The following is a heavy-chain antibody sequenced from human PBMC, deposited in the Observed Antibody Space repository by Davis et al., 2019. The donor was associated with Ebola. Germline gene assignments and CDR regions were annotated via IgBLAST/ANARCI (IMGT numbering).Heavy chain of an antibody. CDR3: SRLGYCSGGSCSQGIDY. Sequence: MPSETLSLTCTVSGGSISSYYWSWIRQPPGKGLEWIGYIYYSGSTNYNPSLKSRVTISVDTSKNQFSLKLSSVTAADTAVYYCSRLGYCSGGSCSQGIDYWGQGTLVTVSS. CDR1: GGSISSYY. J-gene: IGHJ4*02. V-gene: IGHV4-59*08. CDR2: IYYSGST. D-gene: IGHD2-15*01.